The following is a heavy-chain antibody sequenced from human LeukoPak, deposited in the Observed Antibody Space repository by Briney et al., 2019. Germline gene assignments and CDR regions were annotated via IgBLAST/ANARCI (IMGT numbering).Heavy chain of an antibody. V-gene: IGHV4-59*01. CDR1: GGSMSPYY. CDR2: TFTSGGT. Sequence: SETLSLTCTVSGGSMSPYYWSWIRQTPGKGLEWISYTFTSGGTNYNPSLKSRVTISVDTSKNQFSLKLSSVTAADTAVYYCARDKSSSWYTWFDPWGQGTLVTVSS. CDR3: ARDKSSSWYTWFDP. D-gene: IGHD6-13*01. J-gene: IGHJ5*02.